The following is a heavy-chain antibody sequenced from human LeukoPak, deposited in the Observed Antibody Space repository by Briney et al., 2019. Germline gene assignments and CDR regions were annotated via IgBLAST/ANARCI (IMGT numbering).Heavy chain of an antibody. V-gene: IGHV3-30*02. J-gene: IGHJ4*02. D-gene: IGHD3/OR15-3a*01. CDR2: IRYDGGET. Sequence: GGSLRLSCGASGFTFNRRGMHWVRQAPGKGLEWVAFIRYDGGETFYADFVKGRFTISRDNSKNTLSLQLNTLRPEDTALYYCAKDGDDFIDYWGPGTLVTLSS. CDR1: GFTFNRRG. CDR3: AKDGDDFIDY.